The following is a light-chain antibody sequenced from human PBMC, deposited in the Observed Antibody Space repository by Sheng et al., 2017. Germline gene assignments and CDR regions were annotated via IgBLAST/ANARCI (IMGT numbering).Light chain of an antibody. CDR1: QPLRRNQ. J-gene: IGKJ1*01. CDR3: QQYADSPET. Sequence: EIVLTQSPGTLSLSPGERATLSCRASQPLRRNQLGWYQQRLGQAPRLLIYDASSRATGIPDRFSGSGSGTDFTLTISRLEPEDFAVYYCQQYADSPETFGQGTKVEVK. V-gene: IGKV3-20*01. CDR2: DAS.